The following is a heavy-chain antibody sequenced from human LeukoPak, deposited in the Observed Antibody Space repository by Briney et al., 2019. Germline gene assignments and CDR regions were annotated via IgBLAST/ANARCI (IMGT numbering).Heavy chain of an antibody. J-gene: IGHJ3*02. Sequence: GGSLRLSCAASGFTFGSYAMTWVRQAPGKGLEWVSAIRGSGTGTNYGDSVKGRFTISRDNSKNTLYLQMNSLRAEDTAIYYCAKSRLCGINGGFDIWGQGRMVTVSS. CDR1: GFTFGSYA. D-gene: IGHD2-8*01. CDR3: AKSRLCGINGGFDI. V-gene: IGHV3-23*01. CDR2: IRGSGTGT.